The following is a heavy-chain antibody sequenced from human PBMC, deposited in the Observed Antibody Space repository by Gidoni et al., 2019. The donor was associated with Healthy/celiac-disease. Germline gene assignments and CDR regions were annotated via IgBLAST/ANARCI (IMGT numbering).Heavy chain of an antibody. CDR2: SSSSSSDI. V-gene: IGHV3-21*01. J-gene: IGHJ4*02. D-gene: IGHD3-22*01. CDR1: GFTFSSYS. CDR3: ARVGPYYDSSGYYSPFVDY. Sequence: EVQLVESGGGLVKPGGSLRLSCASSGFTFSSYSMNWVRKAPGKGLECVSSSSSSSSDIYYADSVKGRFTISRENAKNSLYLQMNSRRAEDTAVYYCARVGPYYDSSGYYSPFVDYWGQGTLVTVSS.